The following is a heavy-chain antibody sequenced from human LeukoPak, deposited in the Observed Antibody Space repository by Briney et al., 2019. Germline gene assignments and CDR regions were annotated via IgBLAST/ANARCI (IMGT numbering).Heavy chain of an antibody. CDR1: GFTFSNYA. Sequence: GGSLRLSCAASGFTFSNYAMSWVRQAPGKGLEWVSAINDSGGSTYYADSVKGRFTISRDNSKNTLYLQMNSLRAEDTAVYYCAREGTYYYDSSGYALRGAFDIWGQGTMVTVSS. CDR2: INDSGGST. V-gene: IGHV3-23*01. CDR3: AREGTYYYDSSGYALRGAFDI. D-gene: IGHD3-22*01. J-gene: IGHJ3*02.